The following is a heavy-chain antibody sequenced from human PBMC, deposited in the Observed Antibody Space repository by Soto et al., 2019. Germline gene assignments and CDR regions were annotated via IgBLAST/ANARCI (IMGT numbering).Heavy chain of an antibody. D-gene: IGHD2-21*02. CDR2: IDWDDDK. J-gene: IGHJ6*02. V-gene: IGHV2-70*01. CDR1: GFSLITRGMF. CDR3: SRAPAGDCKNGMDV. Sequence: SGPTLVNPTQTLTLTCTFSGFSLITRGMFVSWIRQPPGKALEWLALIDWDDDKYYSTSLKTRLTVSKDTSKNQVVLTMTNTDPVDTATYYCSRAPAGDCKNGMDVWGQGTTVTVSS.